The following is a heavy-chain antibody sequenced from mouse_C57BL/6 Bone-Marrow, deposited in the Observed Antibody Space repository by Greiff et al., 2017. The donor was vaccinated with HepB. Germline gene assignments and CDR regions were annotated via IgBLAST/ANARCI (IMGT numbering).Heavy chain of an antibody. J-gene: IGHJ3*01. CDR1: GYTFTDYY. CDR3: ARYDGSSSNFAY. CDR2: INPNNGGT. V-gene: IGHV1-26*01. Sequence: EVQLQQSGPELVKPGASVKISCKASGYTFTDYYMNWVKQSHGKSLEWIGDINPNNGGTSYNQKFKGKATLTVDKSSSTAYMELRSLTSEDSAVYYCARYDGSSSNFAYWGQGTLVTVSA. D-gene: IGHD1-1*01.